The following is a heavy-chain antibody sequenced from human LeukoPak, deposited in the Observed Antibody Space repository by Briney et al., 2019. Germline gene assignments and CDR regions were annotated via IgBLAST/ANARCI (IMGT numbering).Heavy chain of an antibody. Sequence: GASVKVSCKASGGTFSSYAISWVRQAPGQGLEWMGGIIPIFGTANYAQKFQGRVTITTDESTSTAYMELSSLRSEDTAVYYCAINYYDSSGYWSYFDYWGQGTLVTFSS. D-gene: IGHD3-22*01. CDR1: GGTFSSYA. V-gene: IGHV1-69*05. CDR2: IIPIFGTA. J-gene: IGHJ4*02. CDR3: AINYYDSSGYWSYFDY.